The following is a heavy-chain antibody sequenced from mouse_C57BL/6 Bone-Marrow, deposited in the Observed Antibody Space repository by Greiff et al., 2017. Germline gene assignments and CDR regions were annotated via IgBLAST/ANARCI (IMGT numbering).Heavy chain of an antibody. D-gene: IGHD2-2*01. CDR3: VRQGGYPYYYAMDY. J-gene: IGHJ4*01. V-gene: IGHV10-1*01. CDR1: GFSFNTYA. Sequence: EVQLVESGGGLVQPKGSLKLSCAASGFSFNTYAMNWVRQAPGKGLEWVARIRSKSNNYATYYADSVKDRFTISRDDSASMLYLQMNNLKTEDTAMYYCVRQGGYPYYYAMDYWGQGTSVTVSS. CDR2: IRSKSNNYAT.